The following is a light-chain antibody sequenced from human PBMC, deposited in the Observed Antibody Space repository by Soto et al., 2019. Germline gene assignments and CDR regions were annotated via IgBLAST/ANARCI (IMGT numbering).Light chain of an antibody. CDR1: QSISNT. CDR2: SAS. CDR3: QQYNNSPRT. V-gene: IGKV1-NL1*01. J-gene: IGKJ1*01. Sequence: DIQMSQSPSSLSASLGGRVTITCRASQSISNTLAWYQQKPGQAPRLLIYSASRMDTGVPARFSGSGSGTDFTLTISSLQSEDVAVYYCQQYNNSPRTFGQGTKVDIK.